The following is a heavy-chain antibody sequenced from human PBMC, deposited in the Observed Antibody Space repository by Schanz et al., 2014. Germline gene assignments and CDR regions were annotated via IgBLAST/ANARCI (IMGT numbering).Heavy chain of an antibody. CDR3: ARGMSGYDCPDL. CDR2: INPSSGGT. CDR1: GYSFTGYY. D-gene: IGHD5-12*01. V-gene: IGHV1-2*02. Sequence: QVQLVQSGAEVKKPGASVKVSCKASGYSFTGYYMNWVRQAPGQGLEWMGWINPSSGGTTYAQSFRGRVTMTRDTSISTAYMELGSLRSDDTAVYYCARGMSGYDCPDLWGQGTLVTVSS. J-gene: IGHJ5*02.